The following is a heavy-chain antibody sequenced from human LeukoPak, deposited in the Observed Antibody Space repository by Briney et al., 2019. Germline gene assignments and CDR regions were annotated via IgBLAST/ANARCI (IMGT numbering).Heavy chain of an antibody. CDR2: IYYRGST. V-gene: IGHV4-59*08. Sequence: SETLSLTCTLSLGSISSNYWSGMRQSPGKGREWIGYIYYRGSTDYNPSLKSRVTISVDTTKNQFSLKLSSVTAEDTAVYYCARQNYDEVNYYYYGLDVWGQGTTVTVSS. D-gene: IGHD3-3*01. CDR3: ARQNYDEVNYYYYGLDV. J-gene: IGHJ6*02. CDR1: LGSISSNY.